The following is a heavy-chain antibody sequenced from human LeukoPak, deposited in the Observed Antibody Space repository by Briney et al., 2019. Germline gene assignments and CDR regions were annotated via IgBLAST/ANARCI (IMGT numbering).Heavy chain of an antibody. J-gene: IGHJ4*02. CDR2: IYDSGST. CDR3: ARGLTDSSGYYGSD. V-gene: IGHV4-39*01. CDR1: GGSIRSSYYY. Sequence: PSETLSLTCTVSGGSIRSSYYYWGWIRQPPGKGLEWIGSIYDSGSTYYNPSLKSRVTISVDTSKNQFSLKLSSVTAADTAVYYCARGLTDSSGYYGSDWGQGTLVTVSS. D-gene: IGHD3-22*01.